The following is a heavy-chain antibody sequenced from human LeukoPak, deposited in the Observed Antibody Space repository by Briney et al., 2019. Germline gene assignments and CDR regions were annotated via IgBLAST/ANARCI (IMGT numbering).Heavy chain of an antibody. D-gene: IGHD6-6*01. Sequence: GGSLRLSCAASGFSVSSNYMNWVRQAPGKGLEWGSVIYISGTTYYADSVKGRFTISRDNSKNTLYLQMNSLRADDTAVYYCARAPERGGHSSSPDYWGQGTLVTVSS. V-gene: IGHV3-53*01. CDR2: IYISGTT. CDR3: ARAPERGGHSSSPDY. CDR1: GFSVSSNY. J-gene: IGHJ4*02.